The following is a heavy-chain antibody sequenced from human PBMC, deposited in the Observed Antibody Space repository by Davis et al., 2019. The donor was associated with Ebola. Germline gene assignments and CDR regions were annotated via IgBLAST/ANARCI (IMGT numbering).Heavy chain of an antibody. D-gene: IGHD2-2*01. CDR3: ARDHVVPAAMRVYYYGMDV. CDR2: ISSSGSTI. CDR1: GFTFSDYY. Sequence: GGSLRLSCAASGFTFSDYYMSWIRQAPGKGLEWVSYISSSGSTIYYADSVKGRFTISRDNAKNSLYLQMNSLRAEDTAVYYCARDHVVPAAMRVYYYGMDVWGKGTTVTVSS. J-gene: IGHJ6*04. V-gene: IGHV3-11*01.